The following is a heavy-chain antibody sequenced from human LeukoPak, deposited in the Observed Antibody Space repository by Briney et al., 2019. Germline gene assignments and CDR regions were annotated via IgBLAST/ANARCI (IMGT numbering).Heavy chain of an antibody. CDR1: GYTLSDYF. D-gene: IGHD3-16*01. J-gene: IGHJ4*02. CDR2: INPNSGGT. V-gene: IGHV1-2*06. CDR3: ARRGDYLSGFDY. Sequence: ASGKVSCKASGYTLSDYFLHWVRQAPGQGLEWMGRINPNSGGTDYAQKFQGRVTMTRDTSISTAYMELSRLRSDDTALYYCARRGDYLSGFDYWGQGILVTVSS.